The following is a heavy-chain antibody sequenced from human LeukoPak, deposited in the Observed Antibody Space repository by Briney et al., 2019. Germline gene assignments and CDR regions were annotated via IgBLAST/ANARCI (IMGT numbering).Heavy chain of an antibody. CDR1: GDSISNSGYC. V-gene: IGHV4-39*01. CDR3: ARKKLVARGYFDF. D-gene: IGHD6-13*01. Sequence: PSETLSLTCTVSGDSISNSGYCWDWIRQSPGKGLEWIGSINHSGTTYYEPSLKSRVTISVDASKNQFSLKLSSVTAADTTIYYCARKKLVARGYFDFWGRGIPVTASS. J-gene: IGHJ4*02. CDR2: INHSGTT.